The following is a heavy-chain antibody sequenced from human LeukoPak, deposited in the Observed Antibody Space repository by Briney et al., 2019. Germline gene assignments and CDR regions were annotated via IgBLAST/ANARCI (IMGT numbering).Heavy chain of an antibody. Sequence: PSETLSLTCTVSGGSISSYYWSWIRQPPGKGLEWIGYIYYSGSTNYNPSLKSRVTISVDTSKNQFSLKLSSVTAADTAVYYCARERYLYWGQGTLVTVSS. CDR3: ARERYLY. CDR2: IYYSGST. V-gene: IGHV4-59*01. J-gene: IGHJ4*02. CDR1: GGSISSYY. D-gene: IGHD1-14*01.